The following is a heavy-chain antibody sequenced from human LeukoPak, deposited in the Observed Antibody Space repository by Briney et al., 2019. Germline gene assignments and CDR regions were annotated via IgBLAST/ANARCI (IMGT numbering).Heavy chain of an antibody. CDR3: LREWDDSSGYYYF. J-gene: IGHJ4*01. V-gene: IGHV3-48*01. D-gene: IGHD3-22*01. CDR2: ISSSSSTI. CDR1: RFTLSSYS. Sequence: PGGSLRLSCAASRFTLSSYSMNWVRQAPGKGLERVSYISSSSSTIYYADSVKGRFTISRDNSKNSLYLQMNSLRAEDTAVYYCLREWDDSSGYYYFLGQGTLVTGFS.